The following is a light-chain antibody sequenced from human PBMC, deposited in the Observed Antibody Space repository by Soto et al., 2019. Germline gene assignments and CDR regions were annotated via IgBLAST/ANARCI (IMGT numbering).Light chain of an antibody. CDR3: QQYVSSPYT. CDR2: GAS. J-gene: IGKJ2*01. Sequence: EIVLTQSPGTLSLSPGERATLSCRASQSVRSSYLAWYQQIPGQAPRLLIYGASTRATGFPHRFSGSGSGTDFTLTISRLEPEDFAVYYCQQYVSSPYTFGQGTKLEIK. CDR1: QSVRSSY. V-gene: IGKV3-20*01.